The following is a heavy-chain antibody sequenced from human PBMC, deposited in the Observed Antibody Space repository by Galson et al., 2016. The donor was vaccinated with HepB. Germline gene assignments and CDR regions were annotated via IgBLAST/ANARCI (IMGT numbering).Heavy chain of an antibody. J-gene: IGHJ6*02. CDR3: ARVHMAAAGFGGMDV. D-gene: IGHD6-13*01. CDR2: INWKGGRT. V-gene: IGHV3-20*01. CDR1: GFTFDDYA. Sequence: SLRLSCAASGFTFDDYAMSWVRQAPGKGLEWVSGINWKGGRTGYADSVKGRFTISRDNAKNSLYLQMNNLRAEDTALYHCARVHMAAAGFGGMDVWGQGTTVTVSS.